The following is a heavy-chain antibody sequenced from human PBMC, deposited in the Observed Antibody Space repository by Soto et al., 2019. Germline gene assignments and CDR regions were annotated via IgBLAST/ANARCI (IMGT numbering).Heavy chain of an antibody. Sequence: EVQLVESGGGLVQPGGSLRLSCAASGFTFTSYWMHWVRQAPGKGLVWVSYINIDGSRTTYADSVKGRFTISRDNDKNTLDLHMHSLRAEDTGVYYCVRDFFGGHNADWGQGTLVTVSS. CDR3: VRDFFGGHNAD. CDR2: INIDGSRT. J-gene: IGHJ4*02. V-gene: IGHV3-74*01. CDR1: GFTFTSYW. D-gene: IGHD3-3*01.